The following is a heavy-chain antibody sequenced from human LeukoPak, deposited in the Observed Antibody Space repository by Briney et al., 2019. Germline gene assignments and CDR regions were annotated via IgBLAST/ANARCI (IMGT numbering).Heavy chain of an antibody. J-gene: IGHJ5*02. CDR1: GGSFSGYY. Sequence: SETLSLTCAVYGGSFSGYYWTWIRQPPGKGLEWIGEINHSGNTNYNPSLKSRVTMSVDTSNNQFSLKLSSVTAADTAVYYCARAGDIVGATYWFDPWGQGTLVTVSS. CDR2: INHSGNT. D-gene: IGHD1-26*01. CDR3: ARAGDIVGATYWFDP. V-gene: IGHV4-34*01.